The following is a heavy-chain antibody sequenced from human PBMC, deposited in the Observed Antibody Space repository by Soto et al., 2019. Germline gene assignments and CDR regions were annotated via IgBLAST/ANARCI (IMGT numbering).Heavy chain of an antibody. CDR3: AKETRSRAVTATRVNGMDV. CDR1: GFSFSDFG. D-gene: IGHD2-21*02. Sequence: GGSLRLSCAPSGFSFSDFGMHWVRQAPGKGLEWVAAISHDGSNQYYGDSVKGRFSISRDHSNNRLYLQMNNLKVEDSAIYFCAKETRSRAVTATRVNGMDVWGQGTTVTVSS. V-gene: IGHV3-30*18. J-gene: IGHJ6*02. CDR2: ISHDGSNQ.